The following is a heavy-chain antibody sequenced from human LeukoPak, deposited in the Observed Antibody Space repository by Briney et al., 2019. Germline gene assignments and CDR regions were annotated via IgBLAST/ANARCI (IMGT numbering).Heavy chain of an antibody. CDR2: ISGSGGST. J-gene: IGHJ4*02. Sequence: PGGSLRLSCAASGFTFSSYAMSWVRQAPGKGLEWVSAISGSGGSTYYADSVKGRFTISRDNSKNTLYLQMNSLRAEDTAVYYCAKAAYYYDSSGYYRVDSWGQGPLVTVSS. CDR3: AKAAYYYDSSGYYRVDS. V-gene: IGHV3-23*01. CDR1: GFTFSSYA. D-gene: IGHD3-22*01.